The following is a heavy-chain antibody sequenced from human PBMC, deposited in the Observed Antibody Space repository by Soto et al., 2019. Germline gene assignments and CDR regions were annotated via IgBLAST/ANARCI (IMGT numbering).Heavy chain of an antibody. V-gene: IGHV3-11*06. CDR1: GLTLSDYY. J-gene: IGHJ4*02. D-gene: IGHD5-18*01. CDR2: ISFSSSYT. Sequence: QVQLVASGGGLVKPGGSLRLSCAASGLTLSDYYMTWIRQAPGKGLEWVSDISFSSSYTNYVDSVKGRFTISRDNAKNSLYLQMNSLRAEDTAVYYCARDGYGFGKGYYLDHWGQGTLVTVSS. CDR3: ARDGYGFGKGYYLDH.